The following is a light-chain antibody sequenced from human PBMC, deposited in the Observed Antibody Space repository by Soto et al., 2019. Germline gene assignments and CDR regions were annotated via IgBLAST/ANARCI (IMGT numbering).Light chain of an antibody. J-gene: IGLJ3*02. CDR1: YSNIGNNA. V-gene: IGLV1-44*01. CDR2: NSN. CDR3: ASWDDSLGGL. Sequence: QSVLTQPPLASGTPGQRVTISCSGGYSNIGNNAVIWYQQFPGMAPKLLIYNSNQRPSGVPGRFSGSKSGTSGSLAISGLLSEDEADYYCASWDDSLGGLFGGGTQLTVL.